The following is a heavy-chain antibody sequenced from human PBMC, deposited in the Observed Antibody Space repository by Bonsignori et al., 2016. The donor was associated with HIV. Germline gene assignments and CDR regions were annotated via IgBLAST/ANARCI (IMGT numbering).Heavy chain of an antibody. V-gene: IGHV3-23*01. J-gene: IGHJ6*03. Sequence: WIRQPPGKGLEWVSAISGSGGYTYYADSVKGRFTISRDNSKNTLYLQINSLRVEDTAVYYCAKVWRNYSDSSGSDYYYYYYMDVWGKGTTVTVSS. CDR2: ISGSGGYT. CDR3: AKVWRNYSDSSGSDYYYYYYMDV. D-gene: IGHD3-22*01.